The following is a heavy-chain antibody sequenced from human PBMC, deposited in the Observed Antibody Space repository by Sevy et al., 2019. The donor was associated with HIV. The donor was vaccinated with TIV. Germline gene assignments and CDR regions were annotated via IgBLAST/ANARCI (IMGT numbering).Heavy chain of an antibody. V-gene: IGHV1-24*01. CDR3: ATTREYYSDNSGYFDY. Sequence: VSVKVSCKVSGYTLTDLSIHWVRQAPGKGLEWMGRFDPEDGETIYAQKFQGRFTMTEDTSRDTAYMELNSLRSEDTAVYYCATTREYYSDNSGYFDYWGQGTLVTVSS. CDR1: GYTLTDLS. CDR2: FDPEDGET. D-gene: IGHD3-22*01. J-gene: IGHJ4*02.